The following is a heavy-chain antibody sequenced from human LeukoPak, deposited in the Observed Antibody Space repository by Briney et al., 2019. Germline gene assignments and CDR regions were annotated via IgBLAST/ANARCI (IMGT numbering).Heavy chain of an antibody. J-gene: IGHJ3*02. V-gene: IGHV1-18*01. CDR1: GYIFTSHG. CDR3: ARERKGRVPFDI. D-gene: IGHD5-24*01. Sequence: ASVKVSCKASGYIFTSHGLDWVRQAPGQGLEWVGWISPYNYNTNYAQKFRGRVTLTTDTSTSTFYMELRSLRSDDTAVYFCARERKGRVPFDIWGQGTRVIVSS. CDR2: ISPYNYNT.